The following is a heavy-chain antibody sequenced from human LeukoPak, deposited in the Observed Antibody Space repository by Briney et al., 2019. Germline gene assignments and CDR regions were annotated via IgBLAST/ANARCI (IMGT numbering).Heavy chain of an antibody. Sequence: PGGSLRLSCAASGFTFSSYSMNWVRQAPRKGLVWVSRINSDGSTITYADSVKGRFTISRDNAKNTLYLQMNSLRAEDTAVYYCAELGITMIGGVWGKGTTVTISS. CDR3: AELGITMIGGV. V-gene: IGHV3-74*01. J-gene: IGHJ6*04. CDR1: GFTFSSYS. CDR2: INSDGSTI. D-gene: IGHD3-10*02.